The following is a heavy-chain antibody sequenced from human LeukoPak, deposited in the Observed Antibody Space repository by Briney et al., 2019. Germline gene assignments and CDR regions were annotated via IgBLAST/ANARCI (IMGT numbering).Heavy chain of an antibody. V-gene: IGHV4-39*07. CDR1: GGSISSSDFY. D-gene: IGHD3-16*02. J-gene: IGHJ4*02. Sequence: SETLSLTCTVSGGSISSSDFYWGWIRQPPGQGLEWIATIYYNERAYYNPSLKSRVTISVDTSKNQFSLKLSSVTAADTAVYYCARANGVIVDNYFDYWGQGTLVTVSS. CDR2: IYYNERA. CDR3: ARANGVIVDNYFDY.